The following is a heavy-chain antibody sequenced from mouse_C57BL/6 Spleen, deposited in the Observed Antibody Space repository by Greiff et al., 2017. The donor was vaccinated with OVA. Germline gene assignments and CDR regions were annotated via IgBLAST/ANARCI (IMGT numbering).Heavy chain of an antibody. CDR1: GYTFTSYW. J-gene: IGHJ2*01. V-gene: IGHV1-50*01. Sequence: QVQLQQPGAELVKPGASVKLSCKASGYTFTSYWMQWVKQRPGQGLEWIGEIDPSDSYTNYNQKFKGKATLTVDTSSSTAYMQLSSLTSEDSAVYYCARGELGRLYFDYWGQGTTLTVSS. CDR2: IDPSDSYT. D-gene: IGHD4-1*01. CDR3: ARGELGRLYFDY.